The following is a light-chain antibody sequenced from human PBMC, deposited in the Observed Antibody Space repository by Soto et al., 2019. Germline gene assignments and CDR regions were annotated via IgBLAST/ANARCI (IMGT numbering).Light chain of an antibody. V-gene: IGLV1-47*01. CDR3: AAWDDSLSVFYV. CDR1: SSNIGSNY. CDR2: RNN. J-gene: IGLJ1*01. Sequence: QSVLTQPPSASGTPGHRVTISCSGSSSNIGSNYVYWYQQLPGTAPKLLIYRNNQRPSGVPDRFSGSKSGTSASLAISGLRSEDEADYYCAAWDDSLSVFYVFGTGTKVTVL.